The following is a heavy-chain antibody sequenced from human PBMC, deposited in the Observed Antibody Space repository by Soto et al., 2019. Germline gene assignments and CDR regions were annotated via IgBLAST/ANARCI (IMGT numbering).Heavy chain of an antibody. J-gene: IGHJ3*01. CDR3: ARGDRGASDL. D-gene: IGHD1-26*01. V-gene: IGHV3-74*01. CDR1: GFTFDYYW. Sequence: VQLVESGGGLVQPGESLRLSCAASGFTFDYYWMHWVRQAPGKGLVWVSRIYSDGTSTTYADSVKGRFTISRDNAKNTVSLQMNSLRADDTAEYYCARGDRGASDLWGQGTVVTVSS. CDR2: IYSDGTST.